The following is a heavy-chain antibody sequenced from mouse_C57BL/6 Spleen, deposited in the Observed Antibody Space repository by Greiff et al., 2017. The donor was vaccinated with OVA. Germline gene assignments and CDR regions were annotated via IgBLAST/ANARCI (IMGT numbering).Heavy chain of an antibody. CDR2: INPSSGYT. V-gene: IGHV1-7*01. J-gene: IGHJ2*01. CDR3: ARSPGFGY. Sequence: VQLQQSGAELAKPGASVKLSCKASGYTFTSYWMHWVKQRPGQGLEWIGYINPSSGYTKYKQKFKDKATLTADKPSSTAYMQLSSLTYDDSAVYYCARSPGFGYWGQGTTLTVSS. CDR1: GYTFTSYW. D-gene: IGHD1-2*01.